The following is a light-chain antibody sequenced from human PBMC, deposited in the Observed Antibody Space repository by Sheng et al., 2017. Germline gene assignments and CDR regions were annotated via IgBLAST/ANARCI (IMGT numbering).Light chain of an antibody. Sequence: SYELTQPPSVSVSPGQTATITCSGDRLGDKYVCWYQQKTGQSPLLVMYQDSKRPSGAPERLSGSNSGNTATLTISGTQAMDEADYYCQAWDSSTAVFGGGTKLTVL. J-gene: IGLJ3*02. CDR1: RLGDKY. V-gene: IGLV3-1*01. CDR3: QAWDSSTAV. CDR2: QDS.